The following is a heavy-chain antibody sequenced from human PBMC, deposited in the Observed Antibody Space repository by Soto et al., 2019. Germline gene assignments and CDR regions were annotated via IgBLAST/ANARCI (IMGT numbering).Heavy chain of an antibody. D-gene: IGHD2-15*01. Sequence: QVQLVQSGAEVKKPGASVKVSCKASGYTFTSYDINWVRQATGQGLEWMGWMNPNSGNTGYAQKFQGRVTMTRNTSISTAYMELSSLRSEDTAVYYCARSPYCSGSSCYPRRRWFDPWGQGTLVTVSS. V-gene: IGHV1-8*01. CDR2: MNPNSGNT. CDR3: ARSPYCSGSSCYPRRRWFDP. CDR1: GYTFTSYD. J-gene: IGHJ5*02.